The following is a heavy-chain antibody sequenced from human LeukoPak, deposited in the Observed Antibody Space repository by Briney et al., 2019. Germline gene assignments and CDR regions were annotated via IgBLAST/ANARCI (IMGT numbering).Heavy chain of an antibody. J-gene: IGHJ4*02. CDR1: GFTPSSYW. CDR3: ARDLAYSRLDY. V-gene: IGHV3-7*01. CDR2: INPDGNKK. D-gene: IGHD5-18*01. Sequence: ARSLRLSCAASGFTPSSYWMNWARPAPGKGLEWVASINPDGNKKYSADSVKGRYTISRDNAENSLNLQMNSLRVEDTAFYYCARDLAYSRLDYWGQGMLVTVSS.